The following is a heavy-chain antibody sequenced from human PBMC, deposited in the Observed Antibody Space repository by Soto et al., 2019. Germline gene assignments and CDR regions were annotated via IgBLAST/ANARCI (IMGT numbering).Heavy chain of an antibody. CDR1: GDTFTDYY. D-gene: IGHD2-21*02. J-gene: IGHJ4*02. V-gene: IGHV1-46*01. CDR3: ARGGHVVVVTAALDY. Sequence: QVQLMQSGAEVKKPGASVKVSCKASGDTFTDYYIHWVRQAPGQGLEWMGTVNPSGGHTTYAQHFLGRVTITRDTSTSTLHMELTSLTSDDTAIYYCARGGHVVVVTAALDYWGQGTLVTVSS. CDR2: VNPSGGHT.